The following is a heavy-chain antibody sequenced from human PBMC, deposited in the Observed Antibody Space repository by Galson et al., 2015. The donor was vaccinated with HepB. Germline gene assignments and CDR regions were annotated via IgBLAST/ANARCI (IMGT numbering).Heavy chain of an antibody. Sequence: QVQLQESGPGLVKPSETLSLTCAVYGGSFSGYYWSWIRQPPGKGLEWIGEINHSGSTNYNPSLKSRVTISVDTSKNQFSLKLSSVTAADTAVYYCARVGKNYYGSGSYSLFSYYYYMDVWGKGTTVTVSS. D-gene: IGHD3-10*01. CDR2: INHSGST. J-gene: IGHJ6*03. CDR1: GGSFSGYY. V-gene: IGHV4-34*01. CDR3: ARVGKNYYGSGSYSLFSYYYYMDV.